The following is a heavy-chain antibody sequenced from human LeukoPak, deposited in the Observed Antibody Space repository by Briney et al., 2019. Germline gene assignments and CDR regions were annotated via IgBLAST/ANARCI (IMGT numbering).Heavy chain of an antibody. CDR1: GYSISSGYY. D-gene: IGHD3-10*01. V-gene: IGHV4-38-2*02. CDR2: IYHSGST. Sequence: SETLSLTCTVSGYSISSGYYWGWIRQPPGKGLEWIGSIYHSGSTYYNPSLKSRVTISVDTSKNQFSLKLSSVTAADTAVYYCARSYYYGSGSYYNWFDPWGQGTLVTVSS. CDR3: ARSYYYGSGSYYNWFDP. J-gene: IGHJ5*02.